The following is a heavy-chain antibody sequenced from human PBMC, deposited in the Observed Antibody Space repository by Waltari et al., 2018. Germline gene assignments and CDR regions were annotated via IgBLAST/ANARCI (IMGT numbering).Heavy chain of an antibody. V-gene: IGHV3-7*01. CDR3: ATWRWGQSEFDY. CDR2: IKEDGSDK. Sequence: EAQLVESGGKLVQPGGSLRLSCVASGFTFRRRWMSWVRQAPGRGLEWVATIKEDGSDKHYVDSVRGRVTISRDNANDSLYLQMNSLRAEDTAVYYCATWRWGQSEFDYWGQGTLVTVSS. CDR1: GFTFRRRW. D-gene: IGHD7-27*01. J-gene: IGHJ4*02.